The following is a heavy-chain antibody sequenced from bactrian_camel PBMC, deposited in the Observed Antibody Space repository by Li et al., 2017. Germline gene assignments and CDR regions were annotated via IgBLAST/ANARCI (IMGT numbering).Heavy chain of an antibody. CDR1: STTKLTFC. CDR2: MNSDGRT. V-gene: IGHV3S53*01. CDR3: AAAFDVSWRAHWSLSESSFDY. D-gene: IGHD2*01. J-gene: IGHJ4*01. Sequence: HVQLVESGGGSVQPGGSLTLSCKVSSTTKLTFCMGWFRRAPGKGREGIGSMNSDGRTIHADFVKGRFTISKGNAKTLYLQMSSLKPEDTAVYYCAAAFDVSWRAHWSLSESSFDYWGQGTQVTVSS.